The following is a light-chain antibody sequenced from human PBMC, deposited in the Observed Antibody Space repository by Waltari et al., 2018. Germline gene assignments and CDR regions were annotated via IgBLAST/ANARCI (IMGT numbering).Light chain of an antibody. CDR2: EVT. CDR1: SSDIGKYNS. J-gene: IGLJ1*01. V-gene: IGLV2-23*02. Sequence: SVSGSPGQSITISCTGTSSDIGKYNSVSWYQHLPGKVPKVMISEVTKRPSGVSNRFSGSKSGNTASLTISGLQADDEAEYYCCSDAGSGTYVFGTGTKLTV. CDR3: CSDAGSGTYV.